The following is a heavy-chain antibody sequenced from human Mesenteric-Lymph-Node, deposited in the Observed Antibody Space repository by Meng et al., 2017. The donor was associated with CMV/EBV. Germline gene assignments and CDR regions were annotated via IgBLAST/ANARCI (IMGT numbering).Heavy chain of an antibody. CDR2: ITSSSAVL. Sequence: GESLKISCVASGFTFSSYSMTWVRQAPGKGLEWISYITSSSAVLYYGDSVLGRFTISRDDAKNSLYLQMNSLRAEDTAVYYCARDPVLYPMDVWGPGTTVTVS. J-gene: IGHJ6*02. D-gene: IGHD5/OR15-5a*01. V-gene: IGHV3-48*04. CDR3: ARDPVLYPMDV. CDR1: GFTFSSYS.